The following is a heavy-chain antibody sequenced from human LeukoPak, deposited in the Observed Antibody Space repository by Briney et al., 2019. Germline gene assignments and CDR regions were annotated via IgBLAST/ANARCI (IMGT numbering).Heavy chain of an antibody. J-gene: IGHJ4*02. Sequence: PGGSLRLSCATSGLSIADYGMSWVRHVPGKGLEWVAGISWDGASGYSDSVKGRFTISRDNAKNSLYLQMIGLRGEDTAIYSCARDLSATWFSLAFWGQGALVTVSS. CDR3: ARDLSATWFSLAF. V-gene: IGHV3-20*04. CDR1: GLSIADYG. CDR2: ISWDGAS. D-gene: IGHD3-10*01.